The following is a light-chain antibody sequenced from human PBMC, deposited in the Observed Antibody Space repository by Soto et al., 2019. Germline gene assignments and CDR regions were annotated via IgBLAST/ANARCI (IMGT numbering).Light chain of an antibody. V-gene: IGKV3-11*01. CDR2: DAS. J-gene: IGKJ5*01. CDR3: QQRSN. CDR1: QSVSSY. Sequence: EIVLTQSRATLSLSPGERATLSCRASQSVSSYLAWYQQKPGQAPRLLIYDASNRATGIPARFSGSGSGTDFTLTISSLEPEDSAVYYCQQRSNFGQGTRLEIK.